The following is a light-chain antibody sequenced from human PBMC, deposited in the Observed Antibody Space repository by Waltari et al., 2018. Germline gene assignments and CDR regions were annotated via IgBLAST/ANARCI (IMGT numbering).Light chain of an antibody. CDR2: DVS. Sequence: QSALTQPASVSGSPGQSITISCTGTRSDIGGYNSVSWYQQHAGKAPRLILYDVSQRPSGVSSRFSGSKSGNTASLTISGLQADDEADYYCSSYTNTNSLALFGAGTKVTVL. CDR3: SSYTNTNSLAL. J-gene: IGLJ1*01. V-gene: IGLV2-14*03. CDR1: RSDIGGYNS.